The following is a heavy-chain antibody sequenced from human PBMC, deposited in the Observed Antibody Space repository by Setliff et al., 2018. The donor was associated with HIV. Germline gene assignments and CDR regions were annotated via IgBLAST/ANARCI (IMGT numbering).Heavy chain of an antibody. V-gene: IGHV3-21*01. Sequence: GESLRLSCAASGFTFSSYSMNWVRQAPGRGLEWVSSISSSGRSIHYADSVKGRFTISRDDAKNSLFLQMNSLRVEDTAVYYCTREDYYDSTQTDYWGQGALVTVSS. CDR2: ISSSGRSI. J-gene: IGHJ4*02. CDR1: GFTFSSYS. CDR3: TREDYYDSTQTDY. D-gene: IGHD3-22*01.